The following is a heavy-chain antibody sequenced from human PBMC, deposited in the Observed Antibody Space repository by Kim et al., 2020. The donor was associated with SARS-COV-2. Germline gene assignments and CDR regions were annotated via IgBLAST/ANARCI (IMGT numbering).Heavy chain of an antibody. CDR3: TTALDILTGYDY. J-gene: IGHJ4*02. D-gene: IGHD3-9*01. V-gene: IGHV1-24*01. Sequence: SYAQKFQGRVTMTEDTSTDTAYMELSSLRSEDTAVYYCTTALDILTGYDYWGQGTLVTVSS.